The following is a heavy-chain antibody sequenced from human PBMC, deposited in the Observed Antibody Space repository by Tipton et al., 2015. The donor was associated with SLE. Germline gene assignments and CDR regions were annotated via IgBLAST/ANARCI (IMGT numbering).Heavy chain of an antibody. Sequence: LRLSCTVSGGSISSSSYYWGWIRQPPGKGLEWIGSIYYSGSTYYNPSLKSRVTISVDTSKNQFSLKLSSVTTADTAVYYCARPMYSSSWYLAFDIWGQGTMVTVSS. CDR1: GGSISSSSYY. D-gene: IGHD6-13*01. CDR3: ARPMYSSSWYLAFDI. CDR2: IYYSGST. J-gene: IGHJ3*02. V-gene: IGHV4-39*01.